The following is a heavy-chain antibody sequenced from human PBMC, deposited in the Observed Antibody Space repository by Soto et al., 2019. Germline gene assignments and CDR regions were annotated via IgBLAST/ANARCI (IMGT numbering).Heavy chain of an antibody. J-gene: IGHJ6*02. CDR3: ARHIAARPHYYYYGMDV. V-gene: IGHV4-59*01. D-gene: IGHD6-6*01. Sequence: PSETLSLTCTVSGGSISSYYWSWIGQPPGKGLEWIGYIYYSGSTNYNPSLKSRVTISVDTSKNQFSLKLSSVTAADTAVYYCARHIAARPHYYYYGMDVWGQGTTVTVSS. CDR2: IYYSGST. CDR1: GGSISSYY.